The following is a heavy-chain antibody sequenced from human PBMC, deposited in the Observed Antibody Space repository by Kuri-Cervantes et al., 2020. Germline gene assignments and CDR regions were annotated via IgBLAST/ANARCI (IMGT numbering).Heavy chain of an antibody. J-gene: IGHJ6*02. V-gene: IGHV1-2*02. CDR3: ASKTYSSSWWGTADYYYGMDV. CDR2: INPNSGGT. D-gene: IGHD6-13*01. Sequence: ASVKVSCKASGYTFTGYYMHWVRQAPGQGLEWMGWINPNSGGTNYAQKFQGRVTMTRDTSISTAYMELSRLRSDDTAVYYCASKTYSSSWWGTADYYYGMDVWGQGTTVTVSS. CDR1: GYTFTGYY.